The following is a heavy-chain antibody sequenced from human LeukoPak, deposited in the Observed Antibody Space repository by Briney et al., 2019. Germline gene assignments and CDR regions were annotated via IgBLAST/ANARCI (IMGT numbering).Heavy chain of an antibody. J-gene: IGHJ3*02. CDR1: GFTFSSYA. V-gene: IGHV3-23*01. Sequence: GGSLRLSCAASGFTFSSYAMSWVRQAPGKGLEWVSAISGSGGSTYYADPVKGRFTISRDNSKNTLYLQMNSLRAEDTAVYYCAKDSIGPYYYDSSGTPLDAFDIWGQGTMVTVSS. CDR2: ISGSGGST. D-gene: IGHD3-22*01. CDR3: AKDSIGPYYYDSSGTPLDAFDI.